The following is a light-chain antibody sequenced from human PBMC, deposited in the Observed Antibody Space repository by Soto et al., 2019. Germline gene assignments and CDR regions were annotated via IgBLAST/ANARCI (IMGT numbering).Light chain of an antibody. J-gene: IGLJ2*01. CDR2: EVN. V-gene: IGLV2-18*02. CDR1: SSDIGQADR. Sequence: QSALTQPPSVSGSPGQSVTISCTGTSSDIGQADRVSWYQQSPGTAPKLMIYEVNNRPSGVPDRFSGSKSGNTASLTISGLQPEDEADYYCTSTTAKYFVILFGGGTKVTVL. CDR3: TSTTAKYFVIL.